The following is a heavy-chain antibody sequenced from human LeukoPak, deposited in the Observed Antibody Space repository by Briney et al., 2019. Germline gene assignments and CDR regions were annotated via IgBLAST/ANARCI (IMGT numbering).Heavy chain of an antibody. CDR1: GFTFSNYG. D-gene: IGHD6-13*01. CDR2: TSGSGENS. V-gene: IGHV3-23*01. Sequence: GGSLRLSCAASGFTFSNYGMSWVRQAPGKGLEWVSVTSGSGENSYYADSVKGRFTISRDNFKNTLYLQMNSLRAEDTAVYYCANGAAAGTPTIGDYWGQGTLVTVSS. CDR3: ANGAAAGTPTIGDY. J-gene: IGHJ4*02.